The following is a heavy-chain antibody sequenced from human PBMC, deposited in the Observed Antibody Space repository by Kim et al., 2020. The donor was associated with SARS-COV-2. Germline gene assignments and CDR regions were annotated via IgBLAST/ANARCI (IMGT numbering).Heavy chain of an antibody. V-gene: IGHV3-30*04. D-gene: IGHD5-12*01. J-gene: IGHJ4*02. Sequence: GGSLRLSCAASGFTFSSYAMHWVRQAPGKGLEWVAVISYDGSNKYYADSVKGRFTISRDNSKNTLYLQMNSLRAEDTAVYYCARARDRDGYNYFDYWGQG. CDR1: GFTFSSYA. CDR3: ARARDRDGYNYFDY. CDR2: ISYDGSNK.